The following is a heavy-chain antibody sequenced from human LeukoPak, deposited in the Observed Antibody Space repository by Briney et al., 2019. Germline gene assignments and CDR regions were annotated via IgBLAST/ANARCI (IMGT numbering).Heavy chain of an antibody. CDR1: GFSLSTSGVG. CDR3: AQLGYCSSTSCYAGAFDY. CDR2: IYWDDDK. D-gene: IGHD2-2*01. V-gene: IGHV2-5*02. Sequence: SGPTLVNPTQTLTLTCTFSGFSLSTSGVGVGWIRQPPGKALEWLALIYWDDDKRYSPSLKSRLTITKDTSKNQVVLTMTNMDPVDTATYYCAQLGYCSSTSCYAGAFDYWGQGTLVTVSS. J-gene: IGHJ4*02.